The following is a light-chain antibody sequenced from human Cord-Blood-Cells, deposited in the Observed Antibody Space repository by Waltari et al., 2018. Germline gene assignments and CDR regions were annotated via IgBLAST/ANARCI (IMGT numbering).Light chain of an antibody. CDR3: QKYNNWPPLT. CDR2: GAS. CDR1: QSVSSN. J-gene: IGKJ1*01. Sequence: EIVMTQSPATLSVSPGERATLSCRASQSVSSNLAWYQQKPGQAPRLHIYGASTMATGIPARFSGSGSGTEFTLTISSLQSEDFAVYYCQKYNNWPPLTFGQGTKVEIK. V-gene: IGKV3-15*01.